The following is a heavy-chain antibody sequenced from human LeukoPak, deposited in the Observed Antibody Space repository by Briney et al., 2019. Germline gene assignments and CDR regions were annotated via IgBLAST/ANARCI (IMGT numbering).Heavy chain of an antibody. V-gene: IGHV1-2*02. CDR3: ARGYCSGGDCYEFDY. D-gene: IGHD2-15*01. CDR1: GYTFTGYY. CDR2: INPNSGGT. Sequence: GASVKVSCKASGYTFTGYYMHWVRQAPGQGLEWMGWINPNSGGTNSAQKFKGRVTMTRDTSISTAYMELSRLRSDDTAVYYCARGYCSGGDCYEFDYWGQGTLVTVSS. J-gene: IGHJ4*02.